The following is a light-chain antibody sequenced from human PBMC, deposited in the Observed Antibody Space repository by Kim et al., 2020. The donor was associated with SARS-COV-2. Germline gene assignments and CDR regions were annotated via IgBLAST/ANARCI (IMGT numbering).Light chain of an antibody. CDR2: GAS. V-gene: IGKV3-20*01. J-gene: IGKJ5*01. CDR3: QQYGSSKGIT. Sequence: PGERATLSCRASQSVSSSYLAWYQQKPGQAPRLLIYGASSRATGIPDRFSGSGSGTDFTLTISRLEPEDFAVYYCQQYGSSKGITFGQGTRLEIK. CDR1: QSVSSSY.